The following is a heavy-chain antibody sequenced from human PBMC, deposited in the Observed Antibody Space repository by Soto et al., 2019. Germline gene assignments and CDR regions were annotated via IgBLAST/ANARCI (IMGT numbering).Heavy chain of an antibody. D-gene: IGHD5-12*01. CDR1: GGSISSGGYY. CDR2: IYYSGST. J-gene: IGHJ6*02. CDR3: ARGLDEGRPSGYDRYYYYGMDV. V-gene: IGHV4-31*03. Sequence: QVQLQESGPGLVKPSQTLSLTCTVSGGSISSGGYYWSWIRQHPGKGLEWIGYIYYSGSTYYNPSLKSRVTISVDTSKNQFSLKLSSVTAADTAVYYCARGLDEGRPSGYDRYYYYGMDVWGQGTTVTVSS.